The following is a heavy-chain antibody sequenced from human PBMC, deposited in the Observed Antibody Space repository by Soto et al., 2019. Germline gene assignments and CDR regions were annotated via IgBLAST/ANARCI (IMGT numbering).Heavy chain of an antibody. CDR3: ARPVLGLDGGYVPPRN. Sequence: EVQLVESGGGLVQPGGSLRLSCAASGFTFSSYSMNWVRQAPGKGLEWVSYISSSSSTIYYADSVKGRFTISRDNAKNSLYLQMESLRGGATAVYYCARPVLGLDGGYVPPRNWGQGTLVTVSS. CDR1: GFTFSSYS. D-gene: IGHD5-12*01. V-gene: IGHV3-48*01. CDR2: ISSSSSTI. J-gene: IGHJ4*02.